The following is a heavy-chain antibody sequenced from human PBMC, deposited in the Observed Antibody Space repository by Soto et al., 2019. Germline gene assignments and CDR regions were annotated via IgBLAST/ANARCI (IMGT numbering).Heavy chain of an antibody. V-gene: IGHV3-23*01. CDR3: AKGLVPAAKTSLNDY. CDR1: GFTFSNYA. J-gene: IGHJ4*02. Sequence: EVQLLESGGGLVQPGGSLRLSCAASGFTFSNYAMTWVRQAPGKGLEWVSTISDNGGSTFYADSVKGRFTISRDNSKKTLYLQKNSLRAEDTAVYYCAKGLVPAAKTSLNDYWGQGTLVTVSS. CDR2: ISDNGGST. D-gene: IGHD2-2*01.